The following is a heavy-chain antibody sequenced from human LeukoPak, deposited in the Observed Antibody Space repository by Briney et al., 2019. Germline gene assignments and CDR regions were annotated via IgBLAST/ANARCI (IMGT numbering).Heavy chain of an antibody. CDR3: ARDSWGRYDILTGYYRA. V-gene: IGHV3-23*01. CDR2: ISVSGNT. CDR1: GFTLSSYA. D-gene: IGHD3-9*01. J-gene: IGHJ5*02. Sequence: GGSLRLSCAASGFTLSSYAMSWVRQGPGKGLEWVSAISVSGNTYHADSVKGRFTISRDSSKNTLYLQMNSLRAGDAAVYYCARDSWGRYDILTGYYRAWGQGTLVTVSS.